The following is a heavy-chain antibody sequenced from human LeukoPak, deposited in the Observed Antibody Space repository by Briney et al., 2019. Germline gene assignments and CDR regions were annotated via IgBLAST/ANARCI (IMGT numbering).Heavy chain of an antibody. CDR2: IDPIDSYT. D-gene: IGHD5-18*01. J-gene: IGHJ4*02. CDR3: ARARVDTAMADFDY. V-gene: IGHV5-10-1*01. CDR1: GYRFPSYW. Sequence: GESLRISCKASGYRFPSYWITWVRQMPGKGPEWMGGIDPIDSYTTYSPSFQGHVTISADKSIATVYLQWSSLKASDTAMYYCARARVDTAMADFDYWGQGTLVTVSS.